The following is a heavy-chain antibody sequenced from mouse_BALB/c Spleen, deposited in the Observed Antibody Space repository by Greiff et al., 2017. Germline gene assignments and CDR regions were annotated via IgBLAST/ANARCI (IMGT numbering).Heavy chain of an antibody. J-gene: IGHJ4*01. V-gene: IGHV10-1*02. CDR3: VRHGPIYYGNYVDYAMDY. Sequence: EVMLVESGGGLVQPKGSLTLSCAASGFTFNTYAMNWVRQAPGKGLEWVARIRSKSNNYATYYADSVKDRFTISRDDSQSMLYLQMNNLKTEDTAMYYCVRHGPIYYGNYVDYAMDYWGQGTSVTVSS. CDR2: IRSKSNNYAT. CDR1: GFTFNTYA. D-gene: IGHD2-1*01.